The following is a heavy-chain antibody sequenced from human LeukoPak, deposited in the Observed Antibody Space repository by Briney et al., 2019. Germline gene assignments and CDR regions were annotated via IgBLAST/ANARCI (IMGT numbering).Heavy chain of an antibody. CDR2: IYSSGGT. Sequence: GGSLRLSCAVSGFTVSSNDMSWVRQAPGKGLEWVSIIYSSGGTYYADFVEGRFTISRDNSKNTLYLQMNRLRAEDTAVYYCAREGYFATSSYAHDAFDVWGQGTMVAVSS. CDR1: GFTVSSND. V-gene: IGHV3-53*01. D-gene: IGHD3-16*01. J-gene: IGHJ3*01. CDR3: AREGYFATSSYAHDAFDV.